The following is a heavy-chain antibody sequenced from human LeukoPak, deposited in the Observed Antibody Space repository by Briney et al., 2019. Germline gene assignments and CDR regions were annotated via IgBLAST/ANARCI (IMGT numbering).Heavy chain of an antibody. D-gene: IGHD2-2*01. CDR1: GGSVSSTTYY. J-gene: IGHJ6*02. Sequence: TSETLSLTCTVSGGSVSSTTYYWSWIRQPPGKGLEWIASINYSGSTNYNPSLKSRVTISVDTSKNQFSLKLSSVTAADTAVYYCARERGYCSSTSCYGGYGMDVWGQGTTVTVSS. CDR3: ARERGYCSSTSCYGGYGMDV. CDR2: INYSGST. V-gene: IGHV4-39*07.